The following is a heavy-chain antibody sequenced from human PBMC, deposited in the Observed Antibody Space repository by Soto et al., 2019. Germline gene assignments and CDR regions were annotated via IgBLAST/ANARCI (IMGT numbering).Heavy chain of an antibody. Sequence: QVQLVESGGGVVQPGRSLRLSCAASGFTFSSYAMHWVCQAPGKGLEWVAVISYDGSNKYYADSVKGRFTISRDNSKNTLYLQMNSLRAEDTAVYYCARGNDYGDYVLVDYWGQGTLVTVSS. CDR1: GFTFSSYA. CDR3: ARGNDYGDYVLVDY. J-gene: IGHJ4*02. D-gene: IGHD4-17*01. V-gene: IGHV3-30-3*01. CDR2: ISYDGSNK.